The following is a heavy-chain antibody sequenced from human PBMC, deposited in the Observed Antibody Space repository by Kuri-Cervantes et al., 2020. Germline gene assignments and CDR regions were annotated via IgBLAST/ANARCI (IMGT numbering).Heavy chain of an antibody. Sequence: GESLKISCKAFGYRFGNYWIGWVRQMPGKGLEWMGIIYPDDSDSRYSPSFQGQVTISADKSISTAYLQWSSLKASDTAMYYCARQNTAMGYYYYYMDVWGKGTTVTVSS. J-gene: IGHJ6*03. CDR1: GYRFGNYW. V-gene: IGHV5-51*01. CDR2: IYPDDSDS. CDR3: ARQNTAMGYYYYYMDV. D-gene: IGHD5-18*01.